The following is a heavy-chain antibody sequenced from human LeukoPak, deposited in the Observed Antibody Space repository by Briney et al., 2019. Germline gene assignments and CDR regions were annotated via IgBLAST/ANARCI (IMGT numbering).Heavy chain of an antibody. CDR1: GFIFSSHG. D-gene: IGHD3-22*01. Sequence: GGSLRLPCAASGFIFSSHGMHWVRQAPGKGLEWVAFISYDGSSEYDADSVKGRFTISRDNSENTVYLQMNSLRAEDTAVYYCAKSEVYYFGTSGGFDYWGQGTLVTVSS. CDR3: AKSEVYYFGTSGGFDY. J-gene: IGHJ4*02. V-gene: IGHV3-30*02. CDR2: ISYDGSSE.